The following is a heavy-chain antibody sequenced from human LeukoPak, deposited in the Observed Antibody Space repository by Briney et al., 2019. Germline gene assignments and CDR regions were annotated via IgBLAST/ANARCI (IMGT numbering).Heavy chain of an antibody. J-gene: IGHJ5*02. CDR3: ARDCFGFFNWFDP. CDR2: INPNSGGT. CDR1: GDTFTGYY. V-gene: IGHV1-2*02. D-gene: IGHD3-3*01. Sequence: ASVKVSCKASGDTFTGYYMHWVRQAPGQGLEWMGWINPNSGGTNYAQKFQGRVTMTRDTSISTAYMELSRLRSDDTAVYYCARDCFGFFNWFDPWGQGTLVTVSS.